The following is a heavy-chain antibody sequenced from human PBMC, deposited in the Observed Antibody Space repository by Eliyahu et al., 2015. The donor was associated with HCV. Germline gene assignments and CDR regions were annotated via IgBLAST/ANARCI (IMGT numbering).Heavy chain of an antibody. V-gene: IGHV3-23*01. D-gene: IGHD6-19*01. CDR3: ARNIAVAGTLRNACCYFDY. J-gene: IGHJ4*02. CDR2: ISGSGGST. CDR1: GFTFSSYA. Sequence: EVQLLESGGGLVQPGGSLRLSCAASGFTFSSYAXSWVRQAPGKGLEWVSAISGSGGSTYYADSVKGRFTISRDNSKNTLYLQMNSLRAEDTAVYYCARNIAVAGTLRNACCYFDYWGQGTLVTVSS.